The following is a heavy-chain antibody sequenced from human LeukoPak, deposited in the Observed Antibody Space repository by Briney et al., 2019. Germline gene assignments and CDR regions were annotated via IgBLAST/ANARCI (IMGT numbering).Heavy chain of an antibody. J-gene: IGHJ4*02. D-gene: IGHD1-26*01. Sequence: SVKVSCKASGGTFTSYAISRVRQAPGQGLEWMGGIIPIFGTANYAQKFQGRVTITTDESTSTAYMELSSLRSEDTAVYYCARGGIVGAQTLGFFDYWGQGTLVTVSS. CDR2: IIPIFGTA. V-gene: IGHV1-69*05. CDR3: ARGGIVGAQTLGFFDY. CDR1: GGTFTSYA.